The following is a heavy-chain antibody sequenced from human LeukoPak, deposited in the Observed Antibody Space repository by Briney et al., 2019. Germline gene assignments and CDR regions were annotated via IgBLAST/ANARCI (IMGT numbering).Heavy chain of an antibody. CDR3: TAERGYSYLF. D-gene: IGHD5-18*01. J-gene: IGHJ4*02. Sequence: GGSLRLSCXASGFTFTXXXXXXXXXAPXXXXXXVGRIXSKTNGGTTXYAAPXXGRXXISRDDSKNTLYLQLNGLKTEDIAVYYCTAERGYSYLFWGQGTLVTVSS. CDR1: GFTFTXXX. CDR2: IXSKTNGGTT. V-gene: IGHV3-15*01.